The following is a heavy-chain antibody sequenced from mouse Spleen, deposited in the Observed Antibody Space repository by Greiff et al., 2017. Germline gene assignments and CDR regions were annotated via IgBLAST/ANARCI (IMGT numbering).Heavy chain of an antibody. J-gene: IGHJ4*01. Sequence: EVTLVESGGGLVKPGGSLKLSCAASGFTFSDYGMHWVRQAPEKGLEWVAYISSGSSTIYYADTVKGRFTISIDNAKNTLFLQMTSLRSEDTAMYYCARSLLLRYLYYYAMDYWGQGTSVTVSS. CDR2: ISSGSSTI. V-gene: IGHV5-17*01. D-gene: IGHD1-1*01. CDR1: GFTFSDYG. CDR3: ARSLLLRYLYYYAMDY.